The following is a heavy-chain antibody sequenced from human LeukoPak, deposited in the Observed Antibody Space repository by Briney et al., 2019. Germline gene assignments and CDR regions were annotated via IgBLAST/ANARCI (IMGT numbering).Heavy chain of an antibody. CDR1: GFTFRNYA. CDR3: AKDPYYYDTSGYNGDY. Sequence: PGGSLGLSCAASGFTFRNYAMSWVRQAPGKGLEWVSSISGSGGSTYYADSVKGRFTISRDNSKNTPFLQMNSLRAEDTAVYYCAKDPYYYDTSGYNGDYWGQGTLVTVSS. J-gene: IGHJ4*02. D-gene: IGHD3-22*01. CDR2: ISGSGGST. V-gene: IGHV3-23*01.